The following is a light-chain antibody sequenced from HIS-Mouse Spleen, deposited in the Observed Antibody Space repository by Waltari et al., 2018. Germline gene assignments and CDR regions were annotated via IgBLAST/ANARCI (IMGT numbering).Light chain of an antibody. J-gene: IGLJ2*01. CDR3: SLYTSSSTLV. CDR2: AFG. CDR1: SSDVGSYNR. V-gene: IGLV2-18*01. Sequence: QSALTQPPSVSGSPGQSVTISCTGTSSDVGSYNRVSWYQQPPGTAPKPWSYAFGHRPSGCPVRFSWSKSGNKASLTISGLQADDEADYYCSLYTSSSTLVFGGGTKLTVL.